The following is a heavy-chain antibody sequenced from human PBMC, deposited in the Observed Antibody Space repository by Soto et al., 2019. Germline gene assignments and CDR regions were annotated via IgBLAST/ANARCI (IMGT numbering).Heavy chain of an antibody. CDR2: TIPLFGTT. Sequence: VQLVQSGVEVKKPGSSVRVSCKASGDTFKNSVISWVRQAPGQGLEWMGGTIPLFGTTDYAQKFKGRLTITTDESTTTAYMEVSRLTSEDTAVYYCVAELDFGKLSVVWGQGTTVIVSS. V-gene: IGHV1-69*01. D-gene: IGHD3-10*01. J-gene: IGHJ6*02. CDR3: VAELDFGKLSVV. CDR1: GDTFKNSV.